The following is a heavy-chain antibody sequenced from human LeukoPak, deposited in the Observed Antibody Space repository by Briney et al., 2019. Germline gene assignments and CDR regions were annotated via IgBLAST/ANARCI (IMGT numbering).Heavy chain of an antibody. V-gene: IGHV3-23*01. CDR2: IGGSGGST. D-gene: IGHD3-22*01. CDR3: AKDHYYDSSNYYYGRPNLFDY. Sequence: SGGSLRLPCAASGVTFSSYARSWVGQAPGKGLEGGSAIGGSGGSTYYAESVKGRFTISRDNPKKTLYLQMDSLRVEDTAVYYCAKDHYYDSSNYYYGRPNLFDYWGQGTLVTVSS. J-gene: IGHJ4*02. CDR1: GVTFSSYA.